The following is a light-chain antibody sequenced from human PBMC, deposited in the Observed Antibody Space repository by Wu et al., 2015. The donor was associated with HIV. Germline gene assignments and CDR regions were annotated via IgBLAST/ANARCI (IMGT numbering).Light chain of an antibody. J-gene: IGKJ4*01. Sequence: DIKMTQSPSSLSASVGDRITITCRASQSISSYLNWYQHKSGQAPKLLIYGAFNLQSGVPSRFSGTASGTDFTLTIRSLQPDDFATYFCQQTYGSLPTFGGGTKVDI. CDR3: QQTYGSLPT. CDR1: QSISSY. CDR2: GAF. V-gene: IGKV1-39*01.